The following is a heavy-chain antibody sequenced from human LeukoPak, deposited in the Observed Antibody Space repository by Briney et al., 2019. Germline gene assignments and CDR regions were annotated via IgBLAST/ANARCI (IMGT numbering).Heavy chain of an antibody. CDR3: ARGYCSGGSCARFPDYFGY. CDR2: IYSGGST. CDR1: GFTFSSYS. D-gene: IGHD2-15*01. V-gene: IGHV3-66*01. J-gene: IGHJ4*02. Sequence: GGSLRLSCAASGFTFSSYSMNWVRQAPGKGLEWVSVIYSGGSTYYADSVKGRFTISRDNSKNTLYLQMNSLRAEDTAVYHCARGYCSGGSCARFPDYFGYWGQGTLVTVSS.